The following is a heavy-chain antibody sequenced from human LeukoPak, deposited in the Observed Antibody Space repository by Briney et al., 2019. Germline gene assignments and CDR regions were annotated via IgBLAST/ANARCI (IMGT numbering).Heavy chain of an antibody. Sequence: GRSMRLSCAASGLTFSSFAVSWVSHAPGRGLEWVSAISGSGGSTYYADSVKGRFTISRDNSKNTLYLQMNSLRAEDTDVYYCARETADIVVVPAAMWNYYYGMDVWGQGTTVTVSS. D-gene: IGHD2-2*01. CDR1: GLTFSSFA. V-gene: IGHV3-23*01. J-gene: IGHJ6*02. CDR3: ARETADIVVVPAAMWNYYYGMDV. CDR2: ISGSGGST.